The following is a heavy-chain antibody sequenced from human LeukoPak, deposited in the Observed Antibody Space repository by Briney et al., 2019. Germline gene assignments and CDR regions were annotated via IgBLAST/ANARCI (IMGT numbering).Heavy chain of an antibody. J-gene: IGHJ2*01. CDR3: ARVSSSWYQDWYFDL. D-gene: IGHD6-13*01. CDR2: IDTSGNT. V-gene: IGHV4-4*07. Sequence: SETLSLTCTVSGGSISSYYWSRIRQPAGKGLEWIGRIDTSGNTNYKPSLNSRVTMSVDTSKNQFSLKLSSVTAADTAVYYCARVSSSWYQDWYFDLWGRGTLVTVSS. CDR1: GGSISSYY.